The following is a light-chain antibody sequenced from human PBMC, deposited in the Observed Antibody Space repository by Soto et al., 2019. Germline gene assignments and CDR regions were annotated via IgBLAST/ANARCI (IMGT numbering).Light chain of an antibody. CDR2: RTA. CDR1: QTISSN. CDR3: QQNGSSRPT. J-gene: IGKJ4*01. V-gene: IGKV3-15*01. Sequence: MTPPPPMSVSPGERATLSCRASQTISSNLAWYQQKPRQAPSLLMIRTATRATGIPANFSSSRSWTEVIITTISRLEPEAAAEYHRQQNGSSRPTFGGGTKVDIK.